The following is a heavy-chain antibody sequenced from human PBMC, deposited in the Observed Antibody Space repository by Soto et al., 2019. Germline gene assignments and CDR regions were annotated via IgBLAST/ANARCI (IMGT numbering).Heavy chain of an antibody. D-gene: IGHD6-19*01. CDR3: ARGRGGSGWYLGSHDY. CDR2: INHSGST. CDR1: GGSFSGYY. V-gene: IGHV4-34*01. J-gene: IGHJ4*02. Sequence: QVQLQQWGAGLLKPSETLSLTCAVYGGSFSGYYWSWIRQPPGKGLEWIGEINHSGSTNYNPSLKSRVTMSVDTSKNQFSLKLSSVTAADTAVYYCARGRGGSGWYLGSHDYWGQGTLVTVSS.